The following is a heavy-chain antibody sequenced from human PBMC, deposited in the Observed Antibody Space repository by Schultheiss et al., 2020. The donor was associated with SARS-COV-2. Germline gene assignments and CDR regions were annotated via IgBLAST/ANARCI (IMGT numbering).Heavy chain of an antibody. CDR1: GFSFSTSA. Sequence: GESLKISCVTSGFSFSTSAMHWVRQAPGKGLEWVAVISNDGSNKDYADSVKGRFTISRDNSKNTLYLQMNSLRAEDTAVYYCATAPYTSGWFDYWGRGTLVTVSS. CDR3: ATAPYTSGWFDY. CDR2: ISNDGSNK. V-gene: IGHV3-30*04. J-gene: IGHJ4*02. D-gene: IGHD6-19*01.